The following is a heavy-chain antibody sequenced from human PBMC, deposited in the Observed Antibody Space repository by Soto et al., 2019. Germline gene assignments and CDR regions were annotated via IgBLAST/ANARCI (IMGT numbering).Heavy chain of an antibody. D-gene: IGHD4-17*01. CDR1: GGTFSSYA. CDR3: ARERVTVTGRDWFDP. J-gene: IGHJ5*02. V-gene: IGHV1-69*13. Sequence: ASVKVSCKASGGTFSSYAISWVRQAPGQGLEWMGGIIPIFGTANYAQEFQGRVTITADESTSTAYMELSSLRSEDTAVYYCARERVTVTGRDWFDPWGQGTLVTVSS. CDR2: IIPIFGTA.